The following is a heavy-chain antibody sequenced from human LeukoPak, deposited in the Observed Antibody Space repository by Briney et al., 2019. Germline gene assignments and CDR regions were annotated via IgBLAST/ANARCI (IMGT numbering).Heavy chain of an antibody. J-gene: IGHJ6*04. CDR1: GGSFSGYY. D-gene: IGHD4-17*01. CDR2: INHSGST. Sequence: PSETLSLTCADYGGSFSGYYWSWIRQPPGKGLEWIGEINHSGSTNYNPSLKSRVTISVDTSKNQFSLKLSSVTAADTAVYYCARTRLRRSLFYYYGRDVGAKGTTVPVSS. V-gene: IGHV4-34*01. CDR3: ARTRLRRSLFYYYGRDV.